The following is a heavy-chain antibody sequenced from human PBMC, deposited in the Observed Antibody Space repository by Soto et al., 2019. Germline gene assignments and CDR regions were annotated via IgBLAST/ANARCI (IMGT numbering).Heavy chain of an antibody. D-gene: IGHD2-8*01. CDR1: GLTCSEYY. Sequence: QVQLVESGGGLVKPGGSLRLSCAASGLTCSEYYMSWISQAPGKGLEWVSYISSSSSYTNYADSVKGRFTISRDNAKNSLYLQMNSLRVEDTAVYYCAREVYTVRGWFDPWGQGTLVTVSS. CDR2: ISSSSSYT. V-gene: IGHV3-11*05. J-gene: IGHJ5*02. CDR3: AREVYTVRGWFDP.